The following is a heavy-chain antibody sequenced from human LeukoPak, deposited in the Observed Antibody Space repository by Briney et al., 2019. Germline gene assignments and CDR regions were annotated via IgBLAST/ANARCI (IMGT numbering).Heavy chain of an antibody. D-gene: IGHD1-26*01. V-gene: IGHV3-48*03. CDR3: ARGKRVGPTTDYYYGMDV. CDR1: GFTFSNYE. J-gene: IGHJ6*02. Sequence: GGSLRLSCAASGFTFSNYEMNWVRQAPGRGLEWVSYISSSGLTMYYADSVKGRFTISRDNGKNSLYLQMNSLGAEDTAVYYCARGKRVGPTTDYYYGMDVWGQGTTVTVSS. CDR2: ISSSGLTM.